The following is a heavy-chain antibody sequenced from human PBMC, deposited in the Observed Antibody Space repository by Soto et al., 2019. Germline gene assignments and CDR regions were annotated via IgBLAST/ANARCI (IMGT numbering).Heavy chain of an antibody. V-gene: IGHV1-18*01. CDR3: ARMGDVPYYYYGMDV. Sequence: QVQLVQSGAEVKKPGASVKVSCKASGYTFTSYGITWVRQAPGQGLEWLGWINGYNGNTNYAQKLKGRVTMTTDTSTSTAYMELRSPRSDDTAVYYCARMGDVPYYYYGMDVWGQGTTVTVSS. J-gene: IGHJ6*02. CDR1: GYTFTSYG. D-gene: IGHD3-16*01. CDR2: INGYNGNT.